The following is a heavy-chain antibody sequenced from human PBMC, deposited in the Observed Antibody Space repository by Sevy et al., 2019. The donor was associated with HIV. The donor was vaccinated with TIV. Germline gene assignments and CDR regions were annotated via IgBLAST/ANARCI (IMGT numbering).Heavy chain of an antibody. CDR2: ISHSGST. CDR3: AIRSGGHYFDY. Sequence: SETLSLTCAVYGGSFSGYHWSWIRQPPGKGLEWIAEISHSGSTNYNPTLKSRVTISVATSKNQFSLKLSSVTAADTAVYYCAIRSGGHYFDYWGQGTLVTVSS. J-gene: IGHJ4*02. D-gene: IGHD2-15*01. CDR1: GGSFSGYH. V-gene: IGHV4-34*01.